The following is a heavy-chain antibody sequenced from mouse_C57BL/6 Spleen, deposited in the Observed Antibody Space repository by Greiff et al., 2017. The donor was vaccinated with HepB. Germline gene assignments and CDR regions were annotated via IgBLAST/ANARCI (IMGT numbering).Heavy chain of an antibody. J-gene: IGHJ2*01. CDR1: GYTFTDYY. CDR2: INPNNGGT. CDR3: ARSITTVVSYYFDY. D-gene: IGHD1-1*01. V-gene: IGHV1-26*01. Sequence: EVQLQQSGPELVKPGASVKISCMASGYTFTDYYMNWVKQSHGKSLEWIGDINPNNGGTSYNQKVKGKATLTVDKSSSTAYMELRSLTSEDSAVYYCARSITTVVSYYFDYWGQGTTLTVSS.